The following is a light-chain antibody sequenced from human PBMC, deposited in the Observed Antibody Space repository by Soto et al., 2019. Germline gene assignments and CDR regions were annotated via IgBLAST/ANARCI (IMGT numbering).Light chain of an antibody. CDR3: SSYTTSNTLV. CDR2: EVS. V-gene: IGLV2-14*01. CDR1: SSDVGDYKY. Sequence: ALTRPASVSGSPGQSITISCTGTSSDVGDYKYVSWYQKHPGKAPKALIYEVSNRPSGVSNRFSGSKSGNTASLTISGLQAEDEADYYCSSYTTSNTLVFGPGTKLTVL. J-gene: IGLJ1*01.